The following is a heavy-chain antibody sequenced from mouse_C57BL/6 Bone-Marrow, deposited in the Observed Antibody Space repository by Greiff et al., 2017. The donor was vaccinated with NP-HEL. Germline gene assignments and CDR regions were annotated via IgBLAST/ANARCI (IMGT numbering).Heavy chain of an antibody. CDR3: ARLYYGSSYGYFDV. D-gene: IGHD1-1*01. CDR2: INPNNGGT. V-gene: IGHV1-26*01. J-gene: IGHJ1*03. CDR1: GYTFTDYY. Sequence: EVQLQQSGPELVKPGASVKISCKASGYTFTDYYMNWVKQSHGKSLEWIGDINPNNGGTSYNQKFKGKATLTVDKSSSTASMELRSLTSEDSAVYYCARLYYGSSYGYFDVWGTGTTVTVSS.